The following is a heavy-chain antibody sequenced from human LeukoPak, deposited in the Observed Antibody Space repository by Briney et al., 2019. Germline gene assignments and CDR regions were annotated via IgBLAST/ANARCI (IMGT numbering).Heavy chain of an antibody. J-gene: IGHJ4*02. CDR3: ARYCNGVTCYSGYDY. D-gene: IGHD2-15*01. V-gene: IGHV3-64*01. CDR2: ISTNGGGT. Sequence: GGSLRLSCAASGFTFSSYAMHWVRQTPGKGLEYVSAISTNGGGTYYANSVKGRFTISRDNSKNTLYLQMGSLRAEDMAVYFCARYCNGVTCYSGYDYRGQGTLVTVSS. CDR1: GFTFSSYA.